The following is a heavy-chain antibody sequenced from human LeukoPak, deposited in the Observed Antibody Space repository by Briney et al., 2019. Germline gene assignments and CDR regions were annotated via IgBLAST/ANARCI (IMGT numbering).Heavy chain of an antibody. V-gene: IGHV3-30*02. CDR1: GFTFSSYG. Sequence: GGSLRLSCAASGFTFSSYGMHWVRQAPGKGLEWVAFIRYDGSNKYYADSVRGRFTISRDNSKNTLYLQMNSLRAEDTAVYYCAKDRGDIVVVVAATYLFDYWGQGTLVTVSS. CDR3: AKDRGDIVVVVAATYLFDY. CDR2: IRYDGSNK. J-gene: IGHJ4*02. D-gene: IGHD2-15*01.